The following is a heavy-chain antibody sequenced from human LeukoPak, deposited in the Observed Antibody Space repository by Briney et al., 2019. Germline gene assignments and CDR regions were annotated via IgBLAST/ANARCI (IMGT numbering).Heavy chain of an antibody. CDR3: ARINYYDGSGFYRDY. CDR1: GLTFSTYS. CDR2: IDGSSTYI. J-gene: IGHJ4*02. Sequence: GGSLRLSCTASGLTFSTYSMNWVRQAPGKGLEWVSAIDGSSTYIFYADSVKGRFTISRDNAKNSLYLQMNSLRAEDTAVYYCARINYYDGSGFYRDYWGQGTLVTVSS. V-gene: IGHV3-21*04. D-gene: IGHD3-22*01.